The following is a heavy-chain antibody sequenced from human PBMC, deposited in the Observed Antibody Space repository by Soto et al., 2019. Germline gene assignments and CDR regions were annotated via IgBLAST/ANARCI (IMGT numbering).Heavy chain of an antibody. V-gene: IGHV4-59*12. CDR2: IYHSGST. Sequence: SETLSLTCTVSGGSISPYSWSWIRQPPGKGLEWVGYIYHSGSTCYNPSLKSRVTISVDRSKNQFSLKLSSVTAADTAVYYCARVPDRWGQGTLVTVSS. CDR3: ARVPDR. CDR1: GGSISPYS. J-gene: IGHJ5*02. D-gene: IGHD2-2*01.